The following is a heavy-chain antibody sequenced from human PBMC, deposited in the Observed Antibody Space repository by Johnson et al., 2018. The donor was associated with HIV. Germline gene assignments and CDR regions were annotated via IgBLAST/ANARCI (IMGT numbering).Heavy chain of an antibody. D-gene: IGHD2/OR15-2a*01. V-gene: IGHV3-66*01. CDR2: IYSGGST. Sequence: EVQLVESGGGLVQPGGSLRLSCAASGFTVTRNYLSWVRKAPGKGLEWVSVIYSGGSTYYADSVKGRFTISRDNSKNTLYLQMNSLRAEDTAVYYCARDSKRYAFDIWGQGTMVTVSS. J-gene: IGHJ3*02. CDR1: GFTVTRNY. CDR3: ARDSKRYAFDI.